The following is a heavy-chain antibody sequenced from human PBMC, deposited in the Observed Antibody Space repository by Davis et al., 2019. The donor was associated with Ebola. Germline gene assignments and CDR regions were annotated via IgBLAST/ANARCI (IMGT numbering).Heavy chain of an antibody. V-gene: IGHV3-23*01. D-gene: IGHD3-9*01. CDR1: GFTFSSYA. Sequence: PGGSLRLSCAASGFTFSSYAMSWVRQAPGKGLEWVSAISGSGGSTYYADSVKGRFTISRDNSKNTLYLQMNSLRAEDTAVYYCIRGGIFDWTPYYYYGMDVWGQGTTVTVSS. J-gene: IGHJ6*02. CDR2: ISGSGGST. CDR3: IRGGIFDWTPYYYYGMDV.